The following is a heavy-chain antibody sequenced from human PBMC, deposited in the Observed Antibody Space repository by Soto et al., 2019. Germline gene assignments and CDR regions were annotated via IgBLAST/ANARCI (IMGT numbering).Heavy chain of an antibody. CDR2: IYYSGST. CDR1: GGSISSYY. V-gene: IGHV4-59*08. Sequence: SETLSLTCTVSGGSISSYYWSWIRQPPGKGLEWIGYIYYSGSTNYNPSLKSRVTISVDTSKDQFSLKLSSATAADTAVYYCARHLMALYGMDVWGQGTTVTVSS. CDR3: ARHLMALYGMDV. J-gene: IGHJ6*02.